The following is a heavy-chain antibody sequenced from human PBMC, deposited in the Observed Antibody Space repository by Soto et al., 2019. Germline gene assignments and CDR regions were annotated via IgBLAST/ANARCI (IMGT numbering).Heavy chain of an antibody. CDR1: GGSISSDDYY. D-gene: IGHD2-2*01. V-gene: IGHV4-30-4*01. J-gene: IGHJ4*02. CDR2: IFYSGST. CDR3: ARVRWGAGTSCCRFDY. Sequence: QVQLQESGPGLVKPSQTLSLTCTVSGGSISSDDYYWSWIRQPPGKGLEWIGYIFYSGSTSYNTSHTSRLIISIGTSTNQFSLRLSSVTAADTAVYYCARVRWGAGTSCCRFDYWGQGTLVTVSS.